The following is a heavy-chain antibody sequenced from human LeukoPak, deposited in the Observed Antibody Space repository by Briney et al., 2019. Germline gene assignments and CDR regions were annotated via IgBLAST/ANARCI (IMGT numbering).Heavy chain of an antibody. CDR1: GFTFSSYG. CDR2: ISYDGGNK. J-gene: IGHJ4*02. CDR3: AKEPDYDFWSGYSKYFDS. D-gene: IGHD3-3*01. Sequence: GGSLRLSCAASGFTFSSYGMHWVRQAPGKGLEWVAVISYDGGNKYYADSVKGRFTISRDNSKNTLYLQMNSLRAEDTAVYYCAKEPDYDFWSGYSKYFDSWGQGTLVTVSS. V-gene: IGHV3-30*18.